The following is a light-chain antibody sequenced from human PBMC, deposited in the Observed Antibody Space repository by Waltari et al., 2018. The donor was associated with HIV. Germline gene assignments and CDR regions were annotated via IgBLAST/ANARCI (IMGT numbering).Light chain of an antibody. CDR1: SSDVGGYNY. V-gene: IGLV2-8*01. Sequence: QSALTQPPSASGSPGQSVTISCTGTSSDVGGYNYVSWYQQHPGKAPKLMIYEVSKRPSGFPDRWSGSKSGKTASLTVSGLQAEDEADYYCNSYAGSNNVVFGGGTKVTVL. J-gene: IGLJ2*01. CDR3: NSYAGSNNVV. CDR2: EVS.